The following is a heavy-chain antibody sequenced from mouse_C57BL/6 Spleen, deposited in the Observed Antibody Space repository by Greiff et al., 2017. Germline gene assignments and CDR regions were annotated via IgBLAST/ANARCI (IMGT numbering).Heavy chain of an antibody. CDR3: ARLTTVVAPVDY. CDR2: IYPGDGDT. V-gene: IGHV1-80*01. Sequence: QLKESGAELVKPGASVKISCKASGYAFSSYWLNWVKQRPGKGLARIGQIYPGDGDTNYKGKFKGKATLTADKSYRQAYMQLSSLTSEDSAVYFCARLTTVVAPVDYWGQGTSVTVSS. J-gene: IGHJ4*01. D-gene: IGHD1-1*01. CDR1: GYAFSSYW.